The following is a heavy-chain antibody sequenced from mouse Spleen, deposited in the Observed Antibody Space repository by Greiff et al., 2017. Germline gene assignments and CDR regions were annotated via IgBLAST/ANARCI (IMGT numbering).Heavy chain of an antibody. J-gene: IGHJ4*01. D-gene: IGHD2-4*01. CDR2: ISSGGSYT. CDR3: ARGSTMITTDCAMDY. Sequence: EVKLVESGGGLVKPGGSLKLSCAASGFTFSSYAMSWVRQTPEKRLEWVATISSGGSYTYYPDSVKGRFTISRDNAKNTLYLQMSSLRSEDTAMYYCARGSTMITTDCAMDYWGQGTSVTVSS. V-gene: IGHV5-9-1*01. CDR1: GFTFSSYA.